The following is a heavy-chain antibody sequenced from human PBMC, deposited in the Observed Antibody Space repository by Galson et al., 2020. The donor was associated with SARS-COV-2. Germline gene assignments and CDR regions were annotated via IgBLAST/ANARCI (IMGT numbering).Heavy chain of an antibody. J-gene: IGHJ4*02. CDR1: GGSISSYY. CDR2: IYYSGST. Sequence: SETLSLTCTVSGGSISSYYWSWIRQPPGKGLEWIGYIYYSGSTNYNPSLKSRVTISVDTSKNQFSLKLSSVTAADTAVYYCASDRGYSYGYGFGTFDYWGQGTLVTVSS. V-gene: IGHV4-59*01. D-gene: IGHD5-18*01. CDR3: ASDRGYSYGYGFGTFDY.